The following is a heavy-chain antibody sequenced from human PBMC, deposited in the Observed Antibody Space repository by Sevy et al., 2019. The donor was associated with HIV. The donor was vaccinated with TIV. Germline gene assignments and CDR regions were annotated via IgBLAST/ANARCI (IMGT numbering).Heavy chain of an antibody. CDR3: ARSTQVAGRSNWFDP. V-gene: IGHV1-18*01. CDR1: GYTFTTYG. CDR2: ISTYNTVR. D-gene: IGHD6-19*01. Sequence: ASVKVSCKASGYTFTTYGISWVRPAPGQGLEWMGWISTYNTVRNSAQKFHDRVTMTIDTSTSTAYMELRSLRSDDTAVYYCARSTQVAGRSNWFDPWGQGTLVTVSS. J-gene: IGHJ5*02.